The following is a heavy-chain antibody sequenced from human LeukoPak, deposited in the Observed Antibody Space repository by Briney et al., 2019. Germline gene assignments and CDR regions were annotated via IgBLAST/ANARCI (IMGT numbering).Heavy chain of an antibody. D-gene: IGHD5-18*01. Sequence: SETLSLTCTVSGGSISSYYWSWVRQPPGKGLEWIGYIYYSGSTNYNPSLKSRVTISVDTSKNQFSLKLSSVTAADTAVYYCARDRRLGGYSYGYFDYWGQGTLVTVSS. CDR1: GGSISSYY. CDR3: ARDRRLGGYSYGYFDY. CDR2: IYYSGST. V-gene: IGHV4-59*01. J-gene: IGHJ4*02.